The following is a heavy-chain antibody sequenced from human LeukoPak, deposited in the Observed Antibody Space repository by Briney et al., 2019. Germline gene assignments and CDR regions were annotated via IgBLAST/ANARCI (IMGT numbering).Heavy chain of an antibody. D-gene: IGHD3-10*01. V-gene: IGHV4-39*01. J-gene: IGHJ4*01. CDR2: IYYRGST. Sequence: SEPLSLTCTVSGGSISSSSYYWGWIRQPPGKGLERIGSIYYRGSTYYNPSLKIRVTISVDTSKNQFSLKLSSVTAADTAVYYCARQGAPGFGDVFFDYWGHGTLVTGSS. CDR1: GGSISSSSYY. CDR3: ARQGAPGFGDVFFDY.